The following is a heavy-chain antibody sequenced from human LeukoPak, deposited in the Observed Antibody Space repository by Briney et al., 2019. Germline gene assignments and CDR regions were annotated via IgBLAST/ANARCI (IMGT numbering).Heavy chain of an antibody. Sequence: GGSLRLSCAASGFTFSSYAMSWVRQAPGKGLEWVSAISGSGGSTYYADSVKGRFTISRDNSKNTLYLQMNSLRVEDTAVYYCARGVGGALWFGERGYWGQGTLLTVSS. V-gene: IGHV3-23*01. CDR1: GFTFSSYA. CDR2: ISGSGGST. CDR3: ARGVGGALWFGERGY. J-gene: IGHJ4*02. D-gene: IGHD3-10*01.